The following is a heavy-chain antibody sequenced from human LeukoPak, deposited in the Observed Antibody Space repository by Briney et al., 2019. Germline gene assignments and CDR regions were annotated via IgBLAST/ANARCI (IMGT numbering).Heavy chain of an antibody. CDR3: ARLQLSYDAFDI. CDR2: INHSGST. J-gene: IGHJ3*02. CDR1: GFNFSTYT. Sequence: PGGSLRLSCAASGFNFSTYTINWIRQPPGKGLEWIGEINHSGSTNYNPSLKSRVTISVDTSKNQFSLKLSSVTAADTAVYYCARLQLSYDAFDIWGQGTMVTVSS. D-gene: IGHD5-18*01. V-gene: IGHV4-34*01.